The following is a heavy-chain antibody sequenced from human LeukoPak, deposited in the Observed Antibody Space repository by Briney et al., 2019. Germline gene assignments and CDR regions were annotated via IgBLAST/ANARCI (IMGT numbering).Heavy chain of an antibody. CDR2: ISGSSVST. J-gene: IGHJ2*01. CDR3: ARDRVPAADEGYWYFDL. D-gene: IGHD2-2*01. Sequence: GGSLRLSCAASGFTFSNYAMNWVRQAPGKGLEWVSAISGSSVSTYYADSVKGRFTISRDNSKNTLYLQMNSLRAEDTAVYYCARDRVPAADEGYWYFDLWGRGTLVTVSS. CDR1: GFTFSNYA. V-gene: IGHV3-23*01.